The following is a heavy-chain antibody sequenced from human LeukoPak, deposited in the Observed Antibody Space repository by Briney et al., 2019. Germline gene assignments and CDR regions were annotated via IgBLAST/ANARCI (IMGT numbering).Heavy chain of an antibody. CDR3: ARGVYGSGSGGLDY. CDR2: INPNSGGT. CDR1: GYTFTGYY. D-gene: IGHD3-10*01. V-gene: IGHV1-2*04. J-gene: IGHJ4*02. Sequence: GASVKVSCKASGYTFTGYYMHWVRQAPGQGLEWMGWINPNSGGTNYAQKFQGWVTMTRDTSISTAYMELSRLRSDDTAVYYCARGVYGSGSGGLDYWGQGTLVTVSS.